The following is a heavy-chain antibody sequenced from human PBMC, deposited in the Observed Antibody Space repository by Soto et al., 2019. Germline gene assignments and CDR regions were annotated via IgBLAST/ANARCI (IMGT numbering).Heavy chain of an antibody. CDR3: AKDRILSDSTYDYYCMDV. J-gene: IGHJ6*03. CDR1: GFIFDDYA. V-gene: IGHV3-9*01. D-gene: IGHD3-9*01. CDR2: LSWNSGSI. Sequence: EVQLVESGGGLVQPGRSLRLSCAVSGFIFDDYALHWVRQAPGKGLEWVSGLSWNSGSIAYAGSVKGRFTISRDNAENSLDLQMNSLRAEDTALYYCAKDRILSDSTYDYYCMDVWGKGTTVTVS.